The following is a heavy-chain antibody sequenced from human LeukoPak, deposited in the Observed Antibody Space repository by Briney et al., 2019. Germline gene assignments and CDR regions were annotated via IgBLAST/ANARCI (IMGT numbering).Heavy chain of an antibody. CDR2: IIPIFGTA. D-gene: IGHD4-23*01. CDR3: ASTRTTVVTLGDYYFDY. V-gene: IGHV1-69*13. CDR1: GGTFSSYA. J-gene: IGHJ4*02. Sequence: ASVKVSCKASGGTFSSYAISWVRQAPGQGLEWMGGIIPIFGTANYAQKFQGRVTITADESTSTAYMELSSLRSEDTAVYYCASTRTTVVTLGDYYFDYWGQGTLVTVSS.